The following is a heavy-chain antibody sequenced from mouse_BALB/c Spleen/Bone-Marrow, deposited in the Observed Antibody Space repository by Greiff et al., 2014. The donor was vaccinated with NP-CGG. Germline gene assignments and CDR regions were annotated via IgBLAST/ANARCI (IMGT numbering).Heavy chain of an antibody. D-gene: IGHD2-3*01. CDR2: IWPVGST. CDR1: GFSLTSYG. CDR3: ARERENDGYYDIDY. Sequence: VKLMESGPGPGAPSQSLSITCTVSGFSLTSYGVHWVRQPPGKGLEWLGVIWPVGSTNYNSALMSRLSISKDNSKSQVFLKMNSLQTDDTAMYYCARERENDGYYDIDYWGQGTTLTVSS. J-gene: IGHJ2*01. V-gene: IGHV2-9*02.